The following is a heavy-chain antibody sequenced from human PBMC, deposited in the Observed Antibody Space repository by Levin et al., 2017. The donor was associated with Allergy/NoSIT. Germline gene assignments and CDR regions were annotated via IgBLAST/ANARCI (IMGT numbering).Heavy chain of an antibody. CDR1: GGSISSSSYY. J-gene: IGHJ6*02. CDR2: LYFSGST. Sequence: GSLRLSCTVSGGSISSSSYYWGWIRQPPGKGLEWIGSLYFSGSTYYNPSLKSRVTISVDTSKNQFSLKLSSVTAADTAVYYCARHSPGYYYFGMDVWGQGTTVTVSS. V-gene: IGHV4-39*01. CDR3: ARHSPGYYYFGMDV.